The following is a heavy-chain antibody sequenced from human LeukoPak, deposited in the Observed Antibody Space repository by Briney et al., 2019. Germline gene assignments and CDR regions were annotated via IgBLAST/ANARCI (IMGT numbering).Heavy chain of an antibody. CDR3: ARDGFGYYYDSSGPGPH. V-gene: IGHV1-18*01. CDR2: ISAYNGNT. CDR1: GYTFTSYG. J-gene: IGHJ4*02. Sequence: GASVKVSCKASGYTFTSYGISRVRQAPGQGLEWMGWISAYNGNTNYAQKLQGRVTMTTDTSTSTAYMELRSLRSDDTAVYYCARDGFGYYYDSSGPGPHWGQGTLVTVSS. D-gene: IGHD3-22*01.